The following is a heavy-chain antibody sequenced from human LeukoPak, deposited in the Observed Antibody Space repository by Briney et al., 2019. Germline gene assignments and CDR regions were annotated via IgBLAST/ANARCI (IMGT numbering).Heavy chain of an antibody. Sequence: TGGSLRLSCAASGFTFSSYGMSWVRQAPGKGLEWVSGISESGGSTYYVDSVKGRLTISRDNSKNTVYLQMNSLRAEDTAVYYCAKDKLTLDAFDIWGQGTMVTVSS. CDR3: AKDKLTLDAFDI. CDR2: ISESGGST. V-gene: IGHV3-23*01. J-gene: IGHJ3*02. D-gene: IGHD4-23*01. CDR1: GFTFSSYG.